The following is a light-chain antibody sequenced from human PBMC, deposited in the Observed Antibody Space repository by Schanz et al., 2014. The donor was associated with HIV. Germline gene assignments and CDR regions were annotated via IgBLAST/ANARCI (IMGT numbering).Light chain of an antibody. CDR2: DGS. V-gene: IGLV2-14*03. Sequence: QSALTQPASVSGSPGQSITISCSGPNSDINFYYYVSWFQQHPGKAPQLMIFDGSDRPSGVSNRFSGSKSGTTASLTISGLQPEDEADYYCSSYATSRLVFGGGTKLTVL. CDR1: NSDINFYYY. J-gene: IGLJ2*01. CDR3: SSYATSRLV.